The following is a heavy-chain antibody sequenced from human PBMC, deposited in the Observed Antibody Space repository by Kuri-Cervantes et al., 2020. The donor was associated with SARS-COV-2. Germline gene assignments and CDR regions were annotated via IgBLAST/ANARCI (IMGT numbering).Heavy chain of an antibody. Sequence: GESLKISCAASGFTFSSYSMNWVRQAPGKGLEWVSSISSSSYIYYADSVKGRFTISRDNAKNSLYLQMNSLRAEDTAVYYCARVRLYCSGGSCYFDYWGQGTLVTVSS. CDR2: ISSSSYI. CDR1: GFTFSSYS. J-gene: IGHJ4*02. D-gene: IGHD2-15*01. V-gene: IGHV3-21*01. CDR3: ARVRLYCSGGSCYFDY.